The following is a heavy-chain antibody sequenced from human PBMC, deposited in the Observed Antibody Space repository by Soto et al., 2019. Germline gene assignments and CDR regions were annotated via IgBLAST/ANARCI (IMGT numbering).Heavy chain of an antibody. J-gene: IGHJ5*02. V-gene: IGHV3-23*01. Sequence: EVQLLESGGGLVQPGGSLRLSCAASGFTFGTYAMSWVRQAPGKGLEWVTTISGSGGATYYADSVKGRFTISRDNSKNMLYLQMNSLRAEDTAVYYCAKDDSGWDNWFDPWGQGTLVTVSS. CDR2: ISGSGGAT. D-gene: IGHD6-19*01. CDR1: GFTFGTYA. CDR3: AKDDSGWDNWFDP.